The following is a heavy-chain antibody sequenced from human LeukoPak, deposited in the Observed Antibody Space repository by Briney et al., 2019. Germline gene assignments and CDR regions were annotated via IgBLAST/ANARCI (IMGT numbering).Heavy chain of an antibody. CDR1: GGSFSGYY. CDR2: INHSGST. CDR3: ARYSSGWYSNYYFDY. Sequence: SETLPLACAVYGGSFSGYYWSWIRQPPGKGLEWIGEINHSGSTNYNPSLKSRVTISVDTSKNQFSLKLSSVTAADTAVYYCARYSSGWYSNYYFDYWGQGTLVTVSS. V-gene: IGHV4-34*01. J-gene: IGHJ4*02. D-gene: IGHD6-19*01.